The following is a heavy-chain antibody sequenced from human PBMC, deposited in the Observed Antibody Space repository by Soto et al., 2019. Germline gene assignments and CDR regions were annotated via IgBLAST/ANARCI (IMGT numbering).Heavy chain of an antibody. V-gene: IGHV3-21*01. J-gene: IGHJ4*02. D-gene: IGHD7-27*01. CDR3: ARDGNLGNSPSY. CDR1: GLTFSIHS. Sequence: GGSRSLSCSASGLTFSIHSMNWGRQAPGKGLEWVSSISSSSSYIYYADSVKGRFTISRDNAKNSLYLQMNSLRAEDTAVYYCARDGNLGNSPSYWGQGTLVTVSS. CDR2: ISSSSSYI.